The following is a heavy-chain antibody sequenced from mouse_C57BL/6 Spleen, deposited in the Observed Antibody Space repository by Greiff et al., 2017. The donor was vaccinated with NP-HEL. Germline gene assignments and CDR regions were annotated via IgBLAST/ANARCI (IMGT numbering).Heavy chain of an antibody. D-gene: IGHD2-4*01. J-gene: IGHJ4*01. CDR1: GFTFSSYG. Sequence: EVQRVESGGDLVKPGGSLKLSCAASGFTFSSYGMSWVRQTPDKRLEWVATISSGGSYTYYPDSVKGRFTISRDNAKNTLYLQMSSLKSEDTAMYYCAGSYDYEGAMDYWGQGTSVTVSS. V-gene: IGHV5-6*01. CDR2: ISSGGSYT. CDR3: AGSYDYEGAMDY.